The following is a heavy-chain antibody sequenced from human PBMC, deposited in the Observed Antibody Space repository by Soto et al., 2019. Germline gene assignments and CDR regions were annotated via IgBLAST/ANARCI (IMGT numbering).Heavy chain of an antibody. V-gene: IGHV1-18*01. CDR3: AGGWFGGFVDYFAV. J-gene: IGHJ4*02. Sequence: QVQLVQSGAEVKKPGASVKVSCKASGYTFTSYAISWVRQAPGQGLEWMGWISAYNGNTNYAQKLQGRVTMTTDTTTRKASMERGSLRSDDAAVYCCAGGWFGGFVDYFAVWGQGTLVTVSS. CDR1: GYTFTSYA. D-gene: IGHD3-10*01. CDR2: ISAYNGNT.